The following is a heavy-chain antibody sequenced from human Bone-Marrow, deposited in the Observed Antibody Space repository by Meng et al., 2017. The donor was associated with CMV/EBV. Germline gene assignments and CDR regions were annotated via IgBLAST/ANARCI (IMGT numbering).Heavy chain of an antibody. Sequence: SGFPFSNYAITSVRPPPGKALASLSSISVGGSKTYSTDSVRGRFTILRDNSKNTLDLQMNSLRVEDTAVYYCAKWWGGSDGYYYCFDYWGQGALVTVSS. CDR1: GFPFSNYA. D-gene: IGHD3-22*01. CDR3: AKWWGGSDGYYYCFDY. V-gene: IGHV3-23*01. CDR2: ISVGGSKT. J-gene: IGHJ4*02.